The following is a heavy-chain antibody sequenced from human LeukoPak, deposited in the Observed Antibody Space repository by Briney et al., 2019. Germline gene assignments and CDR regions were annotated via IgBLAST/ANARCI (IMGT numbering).Heavy chain of an antibody. V-gene: IGHV1-69*01. J-gene: IGHJ5*02. Sequence: SVKVSCKASGGTFSSYAISWVRQAPGQGLEWMGGIIPIFGTANYAQKFQGRVTITADESTSTAYMELSSLRSEGTAVYYCARVRAAAGTSDWFDPWGQGTLVTVSS. CDR3: ARVRAAAGTSDWFDP. CDR1: GGTFSSYA. D-gene: IGHD6-13*01. CDR2: IIPIFGTA.